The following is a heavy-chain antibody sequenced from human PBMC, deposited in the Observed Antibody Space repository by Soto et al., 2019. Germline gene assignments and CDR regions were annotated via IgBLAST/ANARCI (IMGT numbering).Heavy chain of an antibody. Sequence: SETLSLTCTLSGGSISSSSYYWGWIRQPPGKGLEWIGSIYYSGSTYYNPSLKSRVTISVDTSKNQFSLKLSSVTAADTAVYYCARPGRTKHWLLKWWFDPWGQGTLVTVSS. J-gene: IGHJ5*02. CDR1: GGSISSSSYY. CDR3: ARPGRTKHWLLKWWFDP. D-gene: IGHD6-19*01. V-gene: IGHV4-39*01. CDR2: IYYSGST.